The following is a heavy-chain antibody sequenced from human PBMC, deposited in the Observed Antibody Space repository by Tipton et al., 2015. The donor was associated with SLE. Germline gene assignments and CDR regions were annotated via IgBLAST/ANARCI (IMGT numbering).Heavy chain of an antibody. D-gene: IGHD7-27*01. CDR2: IYYSGST. J-gene: IGHJ5*02. Sequence: TLSLTCTVSGGSISSSSYCWGWIRQPPGKGLEWIGSIYYSGSTYYNPSLKSRVTISVDTSKNQFSLKLSSVTAADTAVYYCARGSTGDNWFDPWGQGTLVTVSS. CDR3: ARGSTGDNWFDP. V-gene: IGHV4-39*07. CDR1: GGSISSSSYC.